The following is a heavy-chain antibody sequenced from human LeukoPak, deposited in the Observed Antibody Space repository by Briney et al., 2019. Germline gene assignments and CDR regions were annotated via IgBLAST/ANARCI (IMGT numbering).Heavy chain of an antibody. J-gene: IGHJ6*02. Sequence: GGSLRLSCAASGFTFSSYWMSWVRQAPGKGLEWVANIKQDGSEKYYVDSVKGRFTISRDNAKNSLYLQMNSLRAEDTAVYYCARDPNYYDSSGLTTDGMDVWGQGTTVTVSS. CDR1: GFTFSSYW. V-gene: IGHV3-7*01. D-gene: IGHD3-22*01. CDR3: ARDPNYYDSSGLTTDGMDV. CDR2: IKQDGSEK.